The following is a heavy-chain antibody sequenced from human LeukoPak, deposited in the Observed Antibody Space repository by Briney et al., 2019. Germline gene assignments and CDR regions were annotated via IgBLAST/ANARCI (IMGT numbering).Heavy chain of an antibody. Sequence: GGSLRLSCAASGFTFSSYGMHWVRQAPGKGLEWVAVISYDGSNKYYADSVKGRFTISRDNSKNTLYLQMNSLRAEDTAVYYCAKDRLFRSSWYFGWYFDYWGQGTLVTVSS. V-gene: IGHV3-30*18. CDR1: GFTFSSYG. D-gene: IGHD6-13*01. CDR2: ISYDGSNK. J-gene: IGHJ4*02. CDR3: AKDRLFRSSWYFGWYFDY.